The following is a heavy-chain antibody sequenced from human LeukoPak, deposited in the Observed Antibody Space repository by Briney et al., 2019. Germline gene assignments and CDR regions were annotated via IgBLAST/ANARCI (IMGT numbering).Heavy chain of an antibody. V-gene: IGHV1-8*03. CDR2: MNPNSGNT. CDR1: RYTFTSYD. CDR3: ARLYDSSGDDAFDI. Sequence: ASVKVSCKASRYTFTSYDINWVRQATGQGLEWMGWMNPNSGNTGYAQKFQGRVTITRNTSISTAYMELSSLRSEDTAVYYCARLYDSSGDDAFDIWGQGTMVTVSS. J-gene: IGHJ3*02. D-gene: IGHD3-22*01.